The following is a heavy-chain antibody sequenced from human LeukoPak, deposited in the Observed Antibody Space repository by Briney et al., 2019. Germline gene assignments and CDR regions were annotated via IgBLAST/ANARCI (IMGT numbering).Heavy chain of an antibody. CDR2: INPSGGST. CDR3: ARDNSVGDNAWWFDP. Sequence: GASVTVSCKASGYSFTSYYLHWVRQAPGQGLEWMGLINPSGGSTSYAQKFQGRVTMTRDMSTSTGYMELSSLRSEDTAIYYCARDNSVGDNAWWFDPWGQGTLVTVSS. J-gene: IGHJ5*02. D-gene: IGHD1-26*01. CDR1: GYSFTSYY. V-gene: IGHV1-46*01.